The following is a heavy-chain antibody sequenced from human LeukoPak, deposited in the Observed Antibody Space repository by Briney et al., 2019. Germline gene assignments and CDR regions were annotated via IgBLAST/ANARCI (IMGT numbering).Heavy chain of an antibody. Sequence: GGSLRLACAPAGFTFSSYSMNWVRQAPGKGLECVANINQDGSVKNYVDSVKGRFIISRDNARNSLYLQMNTLRDDYTAIYYCVREGWSTYYDYWGQGTLVTVSS. D-gene: IGHD3-10*01. CDR2: INQDGSVK. CDR1: GFTFSSYS. V-gene: IGHV3-7*01. J-gene: IGHJ4*02. CDR3: VREGWSTYYDY.